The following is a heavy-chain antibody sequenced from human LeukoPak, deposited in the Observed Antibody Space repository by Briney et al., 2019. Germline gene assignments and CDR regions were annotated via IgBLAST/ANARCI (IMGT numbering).Heavy chain of an antibody. CDR2: ISGSGDST. CDR1: VFTFSSYA. D-gene: IGHD6-19*01. Sequence: GGSLRLSCAASVFTFSSYAMSWVRQAPGKGLEWVSAISGSGDSTYYADSVKGRFTISRDNSKNTLYLQMNSLRAEDTAVYYCAKDLRGVGSGWYFDAFDIWGQGTMVTVSS. V-gene: IGHV3-23*01. J-gene: IGHJ3*02. CDR3: AKDLRGVGSGWYFDAFDI.